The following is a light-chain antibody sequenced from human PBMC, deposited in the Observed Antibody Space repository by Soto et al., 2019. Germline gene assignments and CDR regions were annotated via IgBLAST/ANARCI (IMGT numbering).Light chain of an antibody. CDR3: HQYYDWPPWT. Sequence: ETLLTQSPATLSMSPGETATLSCRASQSVSNSLAWYRQRSGQPPSLLIYATSTRATGVPARFTGSGSGTEFTLTISSLQSEDFAVYYCHQYYDWPPWTFGQGTKVEI. CDR2: ATS. J-gene: IGKJ1*01. V-gene: IGKV3-15*01. CDR1: QSVSNS.